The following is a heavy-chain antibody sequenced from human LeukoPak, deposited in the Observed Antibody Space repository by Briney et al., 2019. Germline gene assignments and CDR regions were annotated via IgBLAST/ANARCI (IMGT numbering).Heavy chain of an antibody. J-gene: IGHJ4*02. Sequence: SETLSLTCTVSGGSISSGSYYWSWIRQPAGKGLEWIGRIYTSGSTNYNPSLKSRVTISVDTSKNQFSLKLSSVTAADTAVYYCARGYKLSIAAVFDYWGQGTLVTVSS. V-gene: IGHV4-61*02. CDR1: GGSISSGSYY. D-gene: IGHD6-13*01. CDR3: ARGYKLSIAAVFDY. CDR2: IYTSGST.